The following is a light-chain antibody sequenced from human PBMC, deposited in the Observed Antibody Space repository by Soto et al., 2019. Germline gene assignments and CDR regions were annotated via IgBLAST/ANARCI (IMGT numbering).Light chain of an antibody. Sequence: DIQMTQSPATLSASVGDRVTITCRASQSVRSWLAWYQQKPGTAPKLLIFDASRLESGVPSRFSGSASGTEFTLTFSSLQPDDFASYYCQQYDNYPLTFGGGTKVEIK. V-gene: IGKV1-5*01. J-gene: IGKJ4*01. CDR2: DAS. CDR1: QSVRSW. CDR3: QQYDNYPLT.